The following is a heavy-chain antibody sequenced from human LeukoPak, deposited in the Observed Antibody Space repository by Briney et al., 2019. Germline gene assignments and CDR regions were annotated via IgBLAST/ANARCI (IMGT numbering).Heavy chain of an antibody. CDR3: ARAFWSGPYDAFDV. CDR2: INPNNGGT. D-gene: IGHD3-3*01. V-gene: IGHV1-2*02. CDR1: GYTFTGNY. Sequence: GASVKVSCKASGYTFTGNYMHWVRQAPGQGLEWMGWINPNNGGTNYAQKFQGRVTMTRDTSISTASMELSRLRSDDSAVYYCARAFWSGPYDAFDVWGQGTRVTVSS. J-gene: IGHJ3*01.